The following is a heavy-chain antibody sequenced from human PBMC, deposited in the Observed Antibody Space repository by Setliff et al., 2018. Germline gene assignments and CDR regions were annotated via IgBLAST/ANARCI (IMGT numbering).Heavy chain of an antibody. Sequence: LSLTCSVSGGFFTGFYWSWLRQSPGKGPEWIGYVHYSGSTLYTPSLKSRVTISLDTSKNQINLSLSSLTAADTAVYYCARHRGASFDSWGQGVLVTVSS. D-gene: IGHD3-10*01. CDR1: GGFFTGFY. CDR3: ARHRGASFDS. J-gene: IGHJ4*02. V-gene: IGHV4-59*01. CDR2: VHYSGST.